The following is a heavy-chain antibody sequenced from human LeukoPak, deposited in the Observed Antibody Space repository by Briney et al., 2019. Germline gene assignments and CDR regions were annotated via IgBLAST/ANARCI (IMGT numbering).Heavy chain of an antibody. D-gene: IGHD3-16*01. CDR3: AKRENDYVWGSYGYFDY. J-gene: IGHJ4*02. Sequence: HPGGSLRLSCAASGFTFSSYAMSWVRQAPGKGLEWVSAISGSGGSTYYADSVKGRFTISRDNSKNTLYLQMNSLRAEDTAVYYCAKRENDYVWGSYGYFDYWGQGTLVTVSS. V-gene: IGHV3-23*01. CDR2: ISGSGGST. CDR1: GFTFSSYA.